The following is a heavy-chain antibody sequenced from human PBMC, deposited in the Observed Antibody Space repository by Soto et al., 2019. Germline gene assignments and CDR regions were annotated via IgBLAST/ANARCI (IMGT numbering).Heavy chain of an antibody. CDR1: GGSFSGYY. Sequence: SETLSLTCAVYGGSFSGYYWSWIRQPPGKGLEWTGEINHSGSTNHFPSLKSRVSISVDTSMNQFSLKLSSVTAADTAVYYCARGSGSGSYHDYFDYWGQGTLVTVSS. CDR3: ARGSGSGSYHDYFDY. CDR2: INHSGST. D-gene: IGHD3-10*01. V-gene: IGHV4-34*01. J-gene: IGHJ4*02.